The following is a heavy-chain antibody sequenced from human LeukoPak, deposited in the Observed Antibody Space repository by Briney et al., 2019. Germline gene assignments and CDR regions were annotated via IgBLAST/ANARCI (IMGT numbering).Heavy chain of an antibody. V-gene: IGHV4-39*01. J-gene: IGHJ3*02. CDR1: GGSISSSSYY. Sequence: SETLSLTCTVSGGSISSSSYYWGWIRRPPGKGLEWIGSIYYSGSTYYNPSLKSRVTISVDTSKNQFSLKLSSVTAADTAVYYCARRPHYYDSSGYVNDAFDIWGQGTMVTVSS. CDR3: ARRPHYYDSSGYVNDAFDI. CDR2: IYYSGST. D-gene: IGHD3-22*01.